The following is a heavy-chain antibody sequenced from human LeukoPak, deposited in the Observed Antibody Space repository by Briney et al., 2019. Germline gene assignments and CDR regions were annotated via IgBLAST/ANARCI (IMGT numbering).Heavy chain of an antibody. Sequence: ASVKVSCKASGYTFTSHYMHWVRQAPGQGLEWMGIINPSGGSTSYAQKFQGRVTMTRDMSTSTVYMELSSLRSEDTAVYYCARDWENYYDSSGYSGYMDVWGKGTTVTVSS. D-gene: IGHD3-22*01. CDR1: GYTFTSHY. CDR3: ARDWENYYDSSGYSGYMDV. J-gene: IGHJ6*03. V-gene: IGHV1-46*01. CDR2: INPSGGST.